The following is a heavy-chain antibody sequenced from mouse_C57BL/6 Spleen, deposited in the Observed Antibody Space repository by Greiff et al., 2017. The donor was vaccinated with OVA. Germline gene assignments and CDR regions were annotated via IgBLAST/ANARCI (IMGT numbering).Heavy chain of an antibody. J-gene: IGHJ2*01. D-gene: IGHD4-1*01. CDR2: INPYNGGT. V-gene: IGHV1-19*01. Sequence: EVKVVESGPVLVKPGASVKMSCKASGYTFTDYYMNWVKQSHGKSLEWIGVINPYNGGTSYNQKFKGKATLTVDKSSSTAYMELNSLTSEDSAVYYCARELTVLIYFDYWGQGTTLTVSS. CDR1: GYTFTDYY. CDR3: ARELTVLIYFDY.